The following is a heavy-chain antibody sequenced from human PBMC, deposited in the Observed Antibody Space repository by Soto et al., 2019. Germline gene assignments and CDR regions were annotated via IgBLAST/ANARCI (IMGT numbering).Heavy chain of an antibody. CDR1: GFTFSSYW. Sequence: GSLRLSCAASGFTFSSYWMHWVRQAPGKGLVWVSRINSDGSSTSYADSVKGRFTISRDNAKNTLYLQMNSLRAEDTAVYYCARDLWFGELLGDYYYYGMDVWGQGTTVTVSS. J-gene: IGHJ6*02. CDR2: INSDGSST. D-gene: IGHD3-10*01. V-gene: IGHV3-74*01. CDR3: ARDLWFGELLGDYYYYGMDV.